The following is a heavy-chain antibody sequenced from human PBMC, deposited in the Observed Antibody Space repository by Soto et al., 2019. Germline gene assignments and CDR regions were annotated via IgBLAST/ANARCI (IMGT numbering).Heavy chain of an antibody. V-gene: IGHV4-30-2*01. D-gene: IGHD2-15*01. CDR3: ARGPRYCSGGSCYAEYFQH. Sequence: QLQLQESGSGLVKPSQTLSLTCAVSGGSISSGGYSWSWIRQPPGKGLEWIGYIYHSGSTYYNPSIRSRVTVSVDRSKNQFSLKLSSVTAADTAVYYCARGPRYCSGGSCYAEYFQHWGQGTLVTVSS. CDR1: GGSISSGGYS. CDR2: IYHSGST. J-gene: IGHJ1*01.